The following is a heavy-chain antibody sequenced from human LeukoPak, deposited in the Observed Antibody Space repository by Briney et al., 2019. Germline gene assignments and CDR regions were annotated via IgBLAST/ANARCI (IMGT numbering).Heavy chain of an antibody. CDR1: GYTFTSNY. Sequence: ASVKVSCKASGYTFTSNYMLWVRQAPGQGLEWMGILNPSGGSTSYAQKFQGRVTMTRDTSTSTVYMELSSLRSEDTAVYYCARDFGPLQVYVISHHAMDVWGQGTTVTVSS. D-gene: IGHD2-8*01. V-gene: IGHV1-46*01. J-gene: IGHJ6*02. CDR3: ARDFGPLQVYVISHHAMDV. CDR2: LNPSGGST.